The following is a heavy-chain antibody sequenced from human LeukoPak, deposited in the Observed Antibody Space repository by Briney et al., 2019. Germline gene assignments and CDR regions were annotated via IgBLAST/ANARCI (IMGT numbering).Heavy chain of an antibody. CDR2: IIPIFGTA. CDR1: GGTFSSYA. D-gene: IGHD5-12*01. Sequence: SVKVSCKASGGTFSSYAISWVRQAPGQGLEWMGGIIPIFGTANYAQKFQDRVTITADESTSTAYMELSSLRSEDTAVYYCARVARYSDSDLGAYYFDYWGQGTLVTVSS. V-gene: IGHV1-69*13. J-gene: IGHJ4*02. CDR3: ARVARYSDSDLGAYYFDY.